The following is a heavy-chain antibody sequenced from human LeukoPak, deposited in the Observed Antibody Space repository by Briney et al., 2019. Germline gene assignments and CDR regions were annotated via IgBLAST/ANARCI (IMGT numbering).Heavy chain of an antibody. CDR3: ARGGWYPDY. D-gene: IGHD6-19*01. Sequence: GGSLRLSCAASGFTVSSNYMSWVRQPPGKGLEWVAYIKQDGSEQHYVDSVKGRFTISRDNAMNSLYLQMNSLRVEDTAVFYCARGGWYPDYWGLGTLVTVSS. J-gene: IGHJ4*02. CDR2: IKQDGSEQ. CDR1: GFTVSSNY. V-gene: IGHV3-7*01.